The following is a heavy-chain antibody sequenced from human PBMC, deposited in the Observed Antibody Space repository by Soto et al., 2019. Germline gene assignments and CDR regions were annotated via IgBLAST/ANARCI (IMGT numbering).Heavy chain of an antibody. CDR2: IHHSGRT. CDR3: ARGECSSNYCFTRWALDI. V-gene: IGHV4-34*01. J-gene: IGHJ3*02. Sequence: SETLSLTCAVYGGSFSGYYLTWIRQTPGKGLEWIGEIHHSGRTNYNPSLKSRVSISADTSKTQFSLNLTSVTAADTAVYYCARGECSSNYCFTRWALDIWGQGTVVTVSS. CDR1: GGSFSGYY. D-gene: IGHD2-2*01.